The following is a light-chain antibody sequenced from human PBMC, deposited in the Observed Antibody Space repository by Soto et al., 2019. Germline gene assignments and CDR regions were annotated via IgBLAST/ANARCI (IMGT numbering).Light chain of an antibody. V-gene: IGKV1-5*03. CDR2: KAS. Sequence: DIQMTQSPSTLSASVGDRVTITCRASQSSSWLAWYQQKPGKAPKLLIYKASSLESGVPSRFSGRGSRTESALSISSLQPDDYGAYYCQKYHSYWTCGQGTNVEIK. CDR3: QKYHSYWT. J-gene: IGKJ1*01. CDR1: QSSSW.